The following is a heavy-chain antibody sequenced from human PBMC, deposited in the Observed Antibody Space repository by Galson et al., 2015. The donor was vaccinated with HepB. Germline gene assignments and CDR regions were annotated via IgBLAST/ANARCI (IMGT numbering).Heavy chain of an antibody. V-gene: IGHV4-39*01. CDR3: AAYMYGFPLDY. CDR2: FYYSGST. D-gene: IGHD2-8*01. J-gene: IGHJ4*02. CDR1: GVSISSSTYY. Sequence: SETLSLTCTVSGVSISSSTYYWGWIRQPPGKGLEWIGSFYYSGSTYSNPSLKSRVSTSVDTSKNQFSLRLSSVTAADTAVYYCAAYMYGFPLDYWGQGTLVTVSS.